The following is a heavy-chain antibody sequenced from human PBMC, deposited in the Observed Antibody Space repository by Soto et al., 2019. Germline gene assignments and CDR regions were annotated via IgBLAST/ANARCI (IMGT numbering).Heavy chain of an antibody. CDR2: VYYRGRS. D-gene: IGHD4-17*01. J-gene: IGHJ4*02. CDR3: VSQRTTVPTQAYFDY. CDR1: GGSVTNSSYY. V-gene: IGHV4-39*01. Sequence: SETLSLTCTVSGGSVTNSSYYWGWIRQSPGKGLEWIGSVYYRGRSYSKSSVKSRVTISVDTSKNRFSLSLNSVTASDTAGYCGVSQRTTVPTQAYFDYWGPGALVTVSS.